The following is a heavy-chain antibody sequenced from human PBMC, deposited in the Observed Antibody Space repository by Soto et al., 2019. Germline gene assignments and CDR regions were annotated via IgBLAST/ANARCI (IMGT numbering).Heavy chain of an antibody. CDR1: GGSISSGGYS. CDR2: IYHSGST. CDR3: ARDYYDSSGYRVRGAFDI. J-gene: IGHJ3*02. V-gene: IGHV4-30-2*01. D-gene: IGHD3-22*01. Sequence: PSETLSLTCAVSGGSISSGGYSWSWIRQPPGKGLEWIGYIYHSGSTYYNPSLKSRVTISVDRSKNQFSLKLSSVTAADTAVYYCARDYYDSSGYRVRGAFDIWGQGTMVTVSS.